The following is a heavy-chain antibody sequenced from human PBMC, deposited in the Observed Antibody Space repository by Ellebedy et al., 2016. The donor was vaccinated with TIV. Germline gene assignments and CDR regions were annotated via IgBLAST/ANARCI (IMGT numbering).Heavy chain of an antibody. J-gene: IGHJ3*02. CDR2: IKQDGSEK. CDR3: AKDRPVLLWFGDPHNDAFDI. CDR1: GFTFSSYW. D-gene: IGHD3-10*01. Sequence: GESLKISXAASGFTFSSYWMSWVRQAPGKGLEWVANIKQDGSEKYYVDSVKGRFTISRDNAKNSLYLQMNSLRAEDTAVYYCAKDRPVLLWFGDPHNDAFDIWGQGTMVTVSS. V-gene: IGHV3-7*03.